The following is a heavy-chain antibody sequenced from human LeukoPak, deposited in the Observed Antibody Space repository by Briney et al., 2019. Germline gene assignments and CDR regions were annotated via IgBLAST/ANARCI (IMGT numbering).Heavy chain of an antibody. CDR3: ASEPSGYSYGHDP. D-gene: IGHD5-18*01. CDR2: IIPIFGTA. CDR1: GYTFSNYG. J-gene: IGHJ5*02. V-gene: IGHV1-69*13. Sequence: SVKVSCKASGYTFSNYGISWVRQAPGQGLEWIGGIIPIFGTANYAQKFQGRVTITADESTSTAYMELSSLRSEDTAVYYCASEPSGYSYGHDPWGQGTLVTVSS.